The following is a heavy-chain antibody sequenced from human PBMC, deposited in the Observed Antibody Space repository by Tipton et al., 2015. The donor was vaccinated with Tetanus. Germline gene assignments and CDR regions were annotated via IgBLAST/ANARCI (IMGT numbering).Heavy chain of an antibody. CDR3: ARAFWDGTTPGTFDY. V-gene: IGHV1-69*06. D-gene: IGHD1-1*01. Sequence: QLVQSGPEVKKPGSSVKISCKVSGGTFSSYAISWVRQAPGQGLEWMGRIFPMFGKTNYAQKFQGRVTITADKSTYTAYMELSSLTSEDTAVYFCARAFWDGTTPGTFDYWGQGSLVTVSS. CDR2: IFPMFGKT. CDR1: GGTFSSYA. J-gene: IGHJ4*02.